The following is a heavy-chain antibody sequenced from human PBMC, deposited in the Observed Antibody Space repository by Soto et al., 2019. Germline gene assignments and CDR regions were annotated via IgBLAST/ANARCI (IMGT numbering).Heavy chain of an antibody. Sequence: SETLSLTCAVYGGSFSGYYWSWIRQPPGKGLEWIEEINHSGSTNYNPSLKSRVTISVDTSKNQFSLKLSSVTAADTAVYYCARTRAAAGFRASLYGYWGQGTLVTVSS. CDR2: INHSGST. CDR1: GGSFSGYY. CDR3: ARTRAAAGFRASLYGY. J-gene: IGHJ4*02. D-gene: IGHD6-13*01. V-gene: IGHV4-34*01.